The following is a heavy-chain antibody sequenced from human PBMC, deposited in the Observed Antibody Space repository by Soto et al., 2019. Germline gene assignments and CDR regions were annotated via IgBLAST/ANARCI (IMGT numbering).Heavy chain of an antibody. J-gene: IGHJ6*02. D-gene: IGHD1-26*01. CDR3: AREGTVGATYYYYGMDV. Sequence: AGGSLRLSCAASGFTFSDYYMSWIRQAPGKGLEWVSYISSSGSTIYYADSVKGRFTISRDNAKNSLYLQMNSLRAEDTAVYYCAREGTVGATYYYYGMDVWGQGTTVTVSS. CDR1: GFTFSDYY. CDR2: ISSSGSTI. V-gene: IGHV3-11*01.